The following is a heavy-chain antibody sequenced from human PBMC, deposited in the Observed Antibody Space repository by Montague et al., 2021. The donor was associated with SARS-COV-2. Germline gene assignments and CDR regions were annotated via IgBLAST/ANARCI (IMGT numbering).Heavy chain of an antibody. J-gene: IGHJ4*02. CDR1: GGSVSSRSYY. D-gene: IGHD4-23*01. CDR3: ARRGDYGGPRFDY. CDR2: IYYSGST. Sequence: SETLSLTCTASGGSVSSRSYYWGWIRQPPGRGLEWIGSIYYSGSTHYNPPLKSRVTISVDTSKNQFSLKLSSVTAADTAVYYCARRGDYGGPRFDYWGQGTLVSVSS. V-gene: IGHV4-39*01.